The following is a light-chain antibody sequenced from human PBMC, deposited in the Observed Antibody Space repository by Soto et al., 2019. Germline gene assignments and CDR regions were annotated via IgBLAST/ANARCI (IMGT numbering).Light chain of an antibody. J-gene: IGLJ3*02. V-gene: IGLV2-14*01. Sequence: QSVLTQPPSASATPGQRVTISCSGSSSNIGTNYVSWYQQHPGEVPKLIIYEVSDRPAGVSHRFSGSKSGNTASLAISGLQAEDEADYYCSSYTSSSTLLFGGGTKLTVL. CDR2: EVS. CDR1: SSNIGTNY. CDR3: SSYTSSSTLL.